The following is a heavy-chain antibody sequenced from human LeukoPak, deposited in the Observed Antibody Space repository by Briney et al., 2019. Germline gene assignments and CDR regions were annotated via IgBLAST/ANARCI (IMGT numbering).Heavy chain of an antibody. Sequence: AGESLKISCKASGYTFANFWIGWVRQMPGKGLEWMGIIYPGDSDTRYSPSFQGQVTISADKSISTAYLQWSSLKASDTAMYYCARLGYDLRFLEWLLDYWGQGTLVTVSS. V-gene: IGHV5-51*01. D-gene: IGHD3-3*01. J-gene: IGHJ4*02. CDR3: ARLGYDLRFLEWLLDY. CDR1: GYTFANFW. CDR2: IYPGDSDT.